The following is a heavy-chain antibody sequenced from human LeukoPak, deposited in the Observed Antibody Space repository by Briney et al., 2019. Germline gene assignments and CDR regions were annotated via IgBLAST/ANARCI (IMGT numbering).Heavy chain of an antibody. J-gene: IGHJ4*02. V-gene: IGHV4-34*01. Sequence: SETLSLTCAVYGGSFSGYYWSWIRQPPGKGLEWIGEINRGGGTEYNPSLKSRVTISVDTSKNQFSLKLSSVTAADTAVYYCARGFGSGSYYHYWGQGTLVTVSS. CDR1: GGSFSGYY. CDR2: INRGGGT. CDR3: ARGFGSGSYYHY. D-gene: IGHD3-10*01.